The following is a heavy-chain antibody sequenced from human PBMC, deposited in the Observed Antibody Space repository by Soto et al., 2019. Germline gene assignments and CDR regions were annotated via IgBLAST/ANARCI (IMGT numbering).Heavy chain of an antibody. J-gene: IGHJ4*02. CDR1: GFTFSSYG. CDR2: IWYYGSNK. Sequence: GGSLRLSCAASGFTFSSYGMHRVRQAPGKELEWVAVIWYYGSNKYYADSVKGRFTISRDNSKNTLYLQMNSLRAEDTAVYYCARASFVAAAGTEADYWGQGTLVTVSS. V-gene: IGHV3-33*01. D-gene: IGHD6-13*01. CDR3: ARASFVAAAGTEADY.